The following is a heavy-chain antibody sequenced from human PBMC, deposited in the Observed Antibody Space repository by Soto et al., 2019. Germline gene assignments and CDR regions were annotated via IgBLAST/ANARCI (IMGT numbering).Heavy chain of an antibody. D-gene: IGHD3-10*01. Sequence: QGLEWMGWISAYNGNTNYAQKLQGRVTMTTDTSTSTAYMELRSLRSDDTAVYYCAMFLWCGELLYSQHGMGVWGQGTT. J-gene: IGHJ6*02. V-gene: IGHV1-18*01. CDR2: ISAYNGNT. CDR3: AMFLWCGELLYSQHGMGV.